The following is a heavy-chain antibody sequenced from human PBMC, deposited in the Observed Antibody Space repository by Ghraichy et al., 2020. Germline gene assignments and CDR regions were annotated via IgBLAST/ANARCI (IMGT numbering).Heavy chain of an antibody. CDR2: VYYSGNT. CDR1: GGSVSSGSYY. CDR3: ASTRWAYSSSARYYFDY. Sequence: SETLSLTCTVSGGSVSSGSYYWSWIRQPPGKGLEWIGYVYYSGNTNYNPSLKRRVTMSVDTSKNQFSLRLSSVTAADTAVYYCASTRWAYSSSARYYFDYWGQGTLVTVSS. V-gene: IGHV4-61*01. J-gene: IGHJ4*02. D-gene: IGHD6-6*01.